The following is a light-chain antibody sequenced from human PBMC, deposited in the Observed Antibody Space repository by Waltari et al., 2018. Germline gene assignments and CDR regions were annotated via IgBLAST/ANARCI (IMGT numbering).Light chain of an antibody. Sequence: DIVMTQSPDSLAVSLGERATINFKSSQSVLYSSNNKNYLAWYQQKPGPPPKLLICWASTRESGVPDRFSGSGSGTDFTLTISSLQAEDVAVYYCQQYYSSPLTFGQGTKLEI. J-gene: IGKJ2*01. V-gene: IGKV4-1*01. CDR2: WAS. CDR1: QSVLYSSNNKNY. CDR3: QQYYSSPLT.